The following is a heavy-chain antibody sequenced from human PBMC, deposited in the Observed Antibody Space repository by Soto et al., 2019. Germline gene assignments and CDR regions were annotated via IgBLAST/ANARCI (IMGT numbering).Heavy chain of an antibody. CDR1: GGSVNGYY. CDR3: ATRITVFGLLIPPFDP. CDR2: INHTGGT. D-gene: IGHD3-3*01. J-gene: IGHJ5*02. V-gene: IGHV4-34*01. Sequence: SETLSLTCAVYGGSVNGYYCNWIRQPPGKGLEWIGEINHTGGTHYNPSLKSRVTMSVDTSKNQFSLRLSSVTAADTAIYYCATRITVFGLLIPPFDPWGQGTQVTVSS.